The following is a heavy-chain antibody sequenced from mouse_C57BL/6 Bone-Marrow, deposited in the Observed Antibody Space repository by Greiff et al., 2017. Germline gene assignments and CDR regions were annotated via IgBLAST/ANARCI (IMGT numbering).Heavy chain of an antibody. V-gene: IGHV1-5*01. CDR3: QVRYYGRAWFAY. J-gene: IGHJ3*01. D-gene: IGHD1-1*01. Sequence: EVQLQQSGTVLARPGASVKMSCKTSGYTFTSYWMHWVKQRPGQGLEWIGAIYPGNSDTSYNQKFKGKAKLTAVTSASTAYMELSSLTNEDSAVYDCQVRYYGRAWFAYWGQGTLVTVSA. CDR1: GYTFTSYW. CDR2: IYPGNSDT.